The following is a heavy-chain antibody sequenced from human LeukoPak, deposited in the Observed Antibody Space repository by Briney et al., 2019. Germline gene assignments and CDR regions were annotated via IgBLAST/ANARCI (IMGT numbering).Heavy chain of an antibody. CDR3: SKDLYGGLNGVFDY. CDR2: ISGSGGGT. CDR1: GFTFSSYA. Sequence: GGSLRLSCAASGFTFSSYAMSWVRQAPGKGLEWVSVISGSGGGTYYADSVKGRFTISRDNSKNTLYLQMNSLRAEDTAVYYCSKDLYGGLNGVFDYWGQGTLVTVSS. D-gene: IGHD4-23*01. V-gene: IGHV3-23*01. J-gene: IGHJ4*02.